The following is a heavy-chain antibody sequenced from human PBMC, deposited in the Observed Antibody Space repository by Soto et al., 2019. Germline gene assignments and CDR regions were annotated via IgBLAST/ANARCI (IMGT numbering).Heavy chain of an antibody. Sequence: PWETLSLTCAVYGGSFSGYYWSWIRQPPGKGLEWIGEINHSGSTNYNPSLKSRVTISVDTSKNQFSLKLSSVTAADTAVYYCARAHIAAAGTIGVIYYYYGMDVWGQGTTVTVSS. CDR1: GGSFSGYY. J-gene: IGHJ6*02. CDR3: ARAHIAAAGTIGVIYYYYGMDV. D-gene: IGHD6-13*01. V-gene: IGHV4-34*01. CDR2: INHSGST.